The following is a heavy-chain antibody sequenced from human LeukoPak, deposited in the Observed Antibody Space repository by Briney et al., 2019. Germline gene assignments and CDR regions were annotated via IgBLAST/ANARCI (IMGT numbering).Heavy chain of an antibody. Sequence: GGSLRLSCAASGFTFSSYSRNWVRQAPGKGLEWVSSISSSSYIYYADSVKGRFTISRDNAKNSLYLQMNSLRAEDTAVYYCARAVYYDSSGPYYWGPGTLVTVSS. CDR1: GFTFSSYS. V-gene: IGHV3-21*01. CDR3: ARAVYYDSSGPYY. J-gene: IGHJ4*02. D-gene: IGHD3-22*01. CDR2: ISSSSYI.